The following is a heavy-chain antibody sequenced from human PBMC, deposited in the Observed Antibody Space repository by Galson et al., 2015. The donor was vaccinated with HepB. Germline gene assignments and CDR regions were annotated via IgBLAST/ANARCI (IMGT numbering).Heavy chain of an antibody. CDR3: TRWEPIVLLPADTDY. V-gene: IGHV1-18*04. Sequence: SVKVSCKASGYTFISYGISWVRQAPGQGLEWMGWISAYNGNTKYAQKFQGRVTMTTDTSTRTAYMELRSLRSDDTAIYYCTRWEPIVLLPADTDYWGQGTLVTVSS. D-gene: IGHD2-2*01. CDR2: ISAYNGNT. J-gene: IGHJ4*02. CDR1: GYTFISYG.